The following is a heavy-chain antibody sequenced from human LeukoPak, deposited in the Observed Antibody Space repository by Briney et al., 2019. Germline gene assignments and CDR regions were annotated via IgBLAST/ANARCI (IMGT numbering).Heavy chain of an antibody. CDR3: ARARGYCGSTSCPNWFDP. V-gene: IGHV4-39*07. J-gene: IGHJ5*02. Sequence: PSETLSLTCTVSGGSISSSSYYWGWIRQPPGKGLEWIGSIYYSGSTYYNPSLKSRVTISVDTSKNQFSLKLSSVTAADTAVYYCARARGYCGSTSCPNWFDPWGQGTLVTVSS. CDR1: GGSISSSSYY. CDR2: IYYSGST. D-gene: IGHD2-2*01.